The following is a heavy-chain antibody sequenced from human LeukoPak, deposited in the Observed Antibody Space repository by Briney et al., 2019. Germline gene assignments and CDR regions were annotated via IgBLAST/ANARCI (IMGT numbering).Heavy chain of an antibody. V-gene: IGHV4-59*12. Sequence: SETLSLTCTVSGGSISSYYWSWIRQSPGKGLDWIGYIYYSGSTKYNPSLKSRVTISVDTSKNQFSLKLSSVTAADTAVYYCARAPHFFDTSGSRYYFDSWGQGALVTVSS. CDR2: IYYSGST. CDR3: ARAPHFFDTSGSRYYFDS. J-gene: IGHJ4*02. D-gene: IGHD3-22*01. CDR1: GGSISSYY.